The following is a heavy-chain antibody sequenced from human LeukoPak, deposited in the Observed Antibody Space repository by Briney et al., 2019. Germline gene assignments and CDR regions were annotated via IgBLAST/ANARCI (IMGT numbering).Heavy chain of an antibody. J-gene: IGHJ4*02. V-gene: IGHV4-38-2*02. D-gene: IGHD5-24*01. Sequence: SETLSLTCTVSSYSISSAYYWGWIRQPPGKGLEWIETIYYSGSTYYNPSLKSRVTISVDTSKNQFSLKLSSVTAADTAVYYCASLGRWLQLDYWGQGTLVTVSS. CDR3: ASLGRWLQLDY. CDR2: IYYSGST. CDR1: SYSISSAYY.